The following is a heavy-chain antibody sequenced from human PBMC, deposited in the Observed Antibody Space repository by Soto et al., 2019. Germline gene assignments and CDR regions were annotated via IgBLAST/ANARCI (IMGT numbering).Heavy chain of an antibody. D-gene: IGHD6-19*01. CDR2: ITPMFGTA. CDR1: GGTFSRYA. CDR3: AQTLGSAVAGPGRFDL. J-gene: IGHJ2*01. Sequence: QVQLVQSGAEVKKPGSSVKVSCKASGGTFSRYAISWVRQAPGQGLEWMGGITPMFGTANYAQKFQGRVTITADESTSTVHMELRRLRSEDTAVYYCAQTLGSAVAGPGRFDLWGRGTLVIASS. V-gene: IGHV1-69*12.